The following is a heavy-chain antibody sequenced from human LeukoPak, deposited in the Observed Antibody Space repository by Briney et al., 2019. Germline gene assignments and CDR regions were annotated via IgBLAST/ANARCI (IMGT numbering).Heavy chain of an antibody. Sequence: GSLRLSCAASGFTVRFNYMSWVRQAPGKGLEWISVIYSGGSTYYADSVKGRFTISRDDSKNTLYLQMNSLRAEDTAIYYCARAQWRTYSYYYMDVWGKGTTVTVSS. CDR2: IYSGGST. D-gene: IGHD6-19*01. V-gene: IGHV3-53*01. CDR1: GFTVRFNY. CDR3: ARAQWRTYSYYYMDV. J-gene: IGHJ6*03.